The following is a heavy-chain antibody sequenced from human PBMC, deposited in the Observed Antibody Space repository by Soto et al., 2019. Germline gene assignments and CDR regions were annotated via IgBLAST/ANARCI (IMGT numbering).Heavy chain of an antibody. CDR2: TYYRGGT. D-gene: IGHD2-15*01. CDR1: GGSVSSNSY. V-gene: IGHV4-61*03. CDR3: ARDLGQGNTPAHNSFDF. Sequence: QVQLQESGPGLVKPSETLSLTCSVSGGSVSSNSYWSWIRQPPGKGLEWIGYTYYRGGTKYSPSLKSRVTISVDPSKNHFALRLSPVTATDTAVYYCARDLGQGNTPAHNSFDFWGQGILGTVSS. J-gene: IGHJ4*02.